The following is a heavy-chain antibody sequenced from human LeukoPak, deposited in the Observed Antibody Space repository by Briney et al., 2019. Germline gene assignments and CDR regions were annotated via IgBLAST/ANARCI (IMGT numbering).Heavy chain of an antibody. J-gene: IGHJ4*02. V-gene: IGHV6-1*01. CDR2: TYYRSKWYN. CDR1: GDGVTNNSDA. CDR3: ARVHSRPFYF. Sequence: SPTLSLTCAISGDGVTNNSDARNWVRQSPSRGLEWLGRTYYRSKWYNDYAVSMESRITINPDTSKNYFTLPLHSVTPEDTAVSYFARVHSRPFYFWGQGTLVTVSS. D-gene: IGHD6-6*01.